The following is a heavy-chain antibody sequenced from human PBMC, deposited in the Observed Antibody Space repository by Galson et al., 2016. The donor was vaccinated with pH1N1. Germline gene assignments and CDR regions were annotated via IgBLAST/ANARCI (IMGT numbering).Heavy chain of an antibody. CDR1: GFDFNNYW. Sequence: SLRLSCAASGFDFNNYWMNWVRQAPGKGLEWVASIKEDGSEKLYGDSVKGRFTISRDNAKSSLYLQMNSLRVEDTSVYFCAREVGGRSSYWGQGALVTVSS. D-gene: IGHD6-19*01. CDR3: AREVGGRSSY. V-gene: IGHV3-7*01. J-gene: IGHJ4*02. CDR2: IKEDGSEK.